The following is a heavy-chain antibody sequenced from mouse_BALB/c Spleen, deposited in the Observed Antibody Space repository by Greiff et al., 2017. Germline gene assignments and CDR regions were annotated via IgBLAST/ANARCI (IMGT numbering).Heavy chain of an antibody. CDR1: GYSFTGYY. CDR2: ISCYNGAT. CDR3: ARYYGYDGYFDY. V-gene: IGHV1S34*01. Sequence: LVKPGASVKISCKASGYSFTGYYMHWVKQSPGKSLEWIGFISCYNGATSYNQKFKGKATITVDTSSSTAYMQFNSLTSEDSAVYYCARYYGYDGYFDYWGQGTTVTVSS. D-gene: IGHD2-2*01. J-gene: IGHJ2*01.